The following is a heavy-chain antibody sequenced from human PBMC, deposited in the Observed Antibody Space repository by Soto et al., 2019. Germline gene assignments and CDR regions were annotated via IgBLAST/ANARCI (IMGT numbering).Heavy chain of an antibody. CDR1: GYTFTSYG. CDR2: ISAYNGNT. Sequence: ASVKVSCKASGYTFTSYGISWVRQAPGQGLEWMGWISAYNGNTNYAQKLQGRVTMTTDTSTSTAYMELRSLRSDDTAVYYCAKSYYDFWSGSAIAMAEAFDIWGQGTMVTVSS. J-gene: IGHJ3*02. CDR3: AKSYYDFWSGSAIAMAEAFDI. D-gene: IGHD3-3*01. V-gene: IGHV1-18*01.